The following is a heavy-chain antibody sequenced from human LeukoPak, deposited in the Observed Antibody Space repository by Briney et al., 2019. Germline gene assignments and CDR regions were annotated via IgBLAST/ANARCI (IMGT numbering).Heavy chain of an antibody. Sequence: PGASLRLSCEASGFKFGTYAMTWVRQAPGEGLEWVSTLSGTGGSTYYADSVKGRFTISRDNSENTLFLQMNSLKAEDTAIYYCAKNRRVEATPVDYWGQGTLVTVPS. CDR3: AKNRRVEATPVDY. D-gene: IGHD2-15*01. J-gene: IGHJ4*02. CDR2: LSGTGGST. CDR1: GFKFGTYA. V-gene: IGHV3-23*01.